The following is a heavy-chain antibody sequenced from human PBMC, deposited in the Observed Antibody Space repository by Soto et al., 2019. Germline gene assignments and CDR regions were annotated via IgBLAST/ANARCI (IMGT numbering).Heavy chain of an antibody. CDR3: AREDGDYYYSEH. CDR2: MNLKSGTA. V-gene: IGHV1-8*01. CDR1: GYTFTSHD. J-gene: IGHJ4*02. Sequence: GASVEVSCKASGYTFTSHDLIWVRQAPGQGLEWMGWMNLKSGTAGSTQKFQGRLTMTRNISISTAYMELSSLRSEDTAVYYCAREDGDYYYSEHWGQGTLVTVSS. D-gene: IGHD4-17*01.